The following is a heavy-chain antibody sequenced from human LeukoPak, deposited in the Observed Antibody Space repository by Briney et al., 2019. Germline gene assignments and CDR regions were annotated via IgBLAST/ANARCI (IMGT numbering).Heavy chain of an antibody. CDR3: ARDAVTNTYNYYMDV. D-gene: IGHD4-17*01. CDR1: GYIFTSYG. CDR2: ISAYNGNT. J-gene: IGHJ6*03. Sequence: ASVKVSCKASGYIFTSYGISWVRQAPGQGLEWMGWISAYNGNTNYAQKLQGRVTMTTDTSTSTAYMELRSLRSDDTAVYYCARDAVTNTYNYYMDVWGKGTTVTVSS. V-gene: IGHV1-18*01.